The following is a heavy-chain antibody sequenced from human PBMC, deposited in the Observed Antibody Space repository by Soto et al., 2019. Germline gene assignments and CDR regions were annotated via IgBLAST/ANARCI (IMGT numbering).Heavy chain of an antibody. CDR2: ISYDGSNK. CDR1: GFTFIRYG. CDR3: AKDGEGLYYYDSSGPKSWFDA. V-gene: IGHV3-30*18. Sequence: PVGSLRLACAASGFTFIRYGMHCFLQSRVKVLEWVAIISYDGSNKYYADSVKGRFTISRDDSKNTLYLQMNSLRAEDTAVYYCAKDGEGLYYYDSSGPKSWFDAWGQGTLVTVSS. J-gene: IGHJ5*02. D-gene: IGHD3-22*01.